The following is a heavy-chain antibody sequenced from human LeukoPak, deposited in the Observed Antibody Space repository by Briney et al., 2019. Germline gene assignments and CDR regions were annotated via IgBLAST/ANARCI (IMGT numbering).Heavy chain of an antibody. CDR1: GGSISSGSYY. CDR2: IFTSGST. V-gene: IGHV4-61*02. Sequence: SETLSLTCTVSGGSISSGSYYWSWIRQPAGKGLEWIGRIFTSGSTKYNPSLKSRVTISADTSKNQFSLKLSSVTAADTAVYYCAREGKITMVRGVIRYYYMDVWGEGTTVTISS. J-gene: IGHJ6*03. D-gene: IGHD3-10*01. CDR3: AREGKITMVRGVIRYYYMDV.